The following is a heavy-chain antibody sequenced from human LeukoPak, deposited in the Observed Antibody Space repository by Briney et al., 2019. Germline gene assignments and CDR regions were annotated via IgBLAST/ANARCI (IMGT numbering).Heavy chain of an antibody. CDR3: ARAVGISWFDP. J-gene: IGHJ5*02. CDR1: GFTFSTYG. Sequence: GGSLRLSCAASGFTFSTYGMHWVRQAPGKGLEWVAVISSDGSNKYYADSVKSRFTISRGNSENTLYLQMNSLRAEDTAVYYCARAVGISWFDPWGQGTLVTVSS. CDR2: ISSDGSNK. V-gene: IGHV3-30*03. D-gene: IGHD2-15*01.